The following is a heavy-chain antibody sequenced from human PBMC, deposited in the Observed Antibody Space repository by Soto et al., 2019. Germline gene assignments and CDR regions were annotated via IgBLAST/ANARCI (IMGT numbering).Heavy chain of an antibody. CDR3: ARSDGWDLNGFDS. CDR2: VNPNSANA. Sequence: QVQLAQSGAEVKKPGASVKVSCKASGYRFSTYEMNWVRQAPGQGLEWMGWVNPNSANAGYAQKFRGRLTLTRNTSITTAYMELSSLTSEDTAVYYCARSDGWDLNGFDSWVQGTLVTVSS. D-gene: IGHD6-19*01. V-gene: IGHV1-8*01. CDR1: GYRFSTYE. J-gene: IGHJ5*01.